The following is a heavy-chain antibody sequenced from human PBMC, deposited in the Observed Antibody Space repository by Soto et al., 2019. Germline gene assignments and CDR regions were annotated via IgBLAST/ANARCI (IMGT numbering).Heavy chain of an antibody. Sequence: XETLSLTCTVAGDSIISSGFYWGWVRQPPGKGLEWIGSIFYLGSSYYNPSLKSRVTMSVDTSKNQFSLRLRSVTAADTALYFCARHSLALRKNNWFDHWGQGIMVTVSS. J-gene: IGHJ5*02. D-gene: IGHD3-3*02. V-gene: IGHV4-39*01. CDR1: GDSIISSGFY. CDR2: IFYLGSS. CDR3: ARHSLALRKNNWFDH.